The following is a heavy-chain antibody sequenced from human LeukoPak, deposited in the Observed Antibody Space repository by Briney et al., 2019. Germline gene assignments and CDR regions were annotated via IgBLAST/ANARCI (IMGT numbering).Heavy chain of an antibody. J-gene: IGHJ3*02. CDR1: GDTFTSYD. Sequence: ASVKVSCKASGDTFTSYDIIWVRQATGQGLEWMGWMNPNSGNTGYAQKFQGRVTITRNTSITTACMQLSSLRAADAAVYSCARHSHRTHYYGSGIPWSLDAFDIWGQGTMVTVSS. V-gene: IGHV1-8*03. D-gene: IGHD3-10*01. CDR2: MNPNSGNT. CDR3: ARHSHRTHYYGSGIPWSLDAFDI.